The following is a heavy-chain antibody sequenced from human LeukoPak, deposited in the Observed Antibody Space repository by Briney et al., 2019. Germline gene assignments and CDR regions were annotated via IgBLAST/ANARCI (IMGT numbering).Heavy chain of an antibody. V-gene: IGHV4-4*01. Sequence: SETLSLTCAVSGGSISSSNWWSWVRQPPGKGLEWIGEIYHSGSTNYNPSLKSRVTISVDKSKNQFSLKLSSVTAADTAVYCCARGAYDILTGYYANWFDPWGQGTLVTVSS. CDR3: ARGAYDILTGYYANWFDP. CDR2: IYHSGST. J-gene: IGHJ5*02. CDR1: GGSISSSNW. D-gene: IGHD3-9*01.